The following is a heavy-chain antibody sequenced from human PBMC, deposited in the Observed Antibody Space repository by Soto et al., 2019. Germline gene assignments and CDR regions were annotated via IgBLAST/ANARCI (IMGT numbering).Heavy chain of an antibody. CDR2: ISGSGGST. J-gene: IGHJ3*02. V-gene: IGHV3-23*01. Sequence: GGSLRLSCAASGFTFSSYAMSWVRQAPGKGLEWVSAISGSGGSTYYADSVKGRFTISRDNSKNTLYLQMNSLRAEDTAVYYCAKLVIVATIFFPTQGGHAFDIWGQGTMVTVSS. D-gene: IGHD5-12*01. CDR3: AKLVIVATIFFPTQGGHAFDI. CDR1: GFTFSSYA.